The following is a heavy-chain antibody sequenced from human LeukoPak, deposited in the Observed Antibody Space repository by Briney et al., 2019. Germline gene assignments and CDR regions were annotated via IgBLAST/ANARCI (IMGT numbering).Heavy chain of an antibody. Sequence: SETLSLTCAVYGGSFSGYYWSWIRQPPGKGLEWIGSIYYSGSTYYNPSLKSRVTISVDTSKNQFSLKLSSVTAADTAVYYCARQFSIVGANYDYWGQGTLVTVSS. CDR2: IYYSGST. D-gene: IGHD1-26*01. CDR1: GGSFSGYY. J-gene: IGHJ4*02. V-gene: IGHV4-34*01. CDR3: ARQFSIVGANYDY.